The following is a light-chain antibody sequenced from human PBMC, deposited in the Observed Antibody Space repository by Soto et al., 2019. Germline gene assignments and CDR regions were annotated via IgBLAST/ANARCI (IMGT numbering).Light chain of an antibody. J-gene: IGLJ1*01. CDR1: SNDVGGFNY. V-gene: IGLV2-14*01. Sequence: QSALTQPASVSGSPGQSITISCTGTSNDVGGFNYVSWFQQHPGKAPKRIISEVSYRPSGVSHRFSGSKSGNTAYLSISGLQAEDEADYYCSSYTRDTSDVFGTGTTLTVL. CDR3: SSYTRDTSDV. CDR2: EVS.